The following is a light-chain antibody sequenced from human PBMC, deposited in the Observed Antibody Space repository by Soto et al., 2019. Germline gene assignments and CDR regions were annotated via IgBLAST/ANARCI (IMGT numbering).Light chain of an antibody. CDR3: QQYNNWARS. J-gene: IGKJ1*01. CDR1: QSVSSN. CDR2: GAS. Sequence: EIVMTQSPATLSVSPGERATLSSRASQSVSSNLAWYQQKPGQAPRLLIYGASTRATGIPARFSGSGSGTEFTLTISGLQSEDFAVYYCQQYNNWARSFGQGTKVAIK. V-gene: IGKV3-15*01.